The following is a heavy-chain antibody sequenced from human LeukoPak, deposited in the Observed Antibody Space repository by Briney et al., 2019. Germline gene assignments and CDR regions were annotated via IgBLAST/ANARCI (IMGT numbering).Heavy chain of an antibody. V-gene: IGHV3-74*03. J-gene: IGHJ4*02. CDR1: GLTLSTYW. Sequence: PGGSLRLSCAASGLTLSTYWMHWVRQAPGKGLVWVSHINNDGTATTYADSVKGRFTISRDNAKNTLYLQMNSLRAEDTAVYYCARSRDGYSQWGQGTLVTVSS. D-gene: IGHD5-24*01. CDR2: INNDGTAT. CDR3: ARSRDGYSQ.